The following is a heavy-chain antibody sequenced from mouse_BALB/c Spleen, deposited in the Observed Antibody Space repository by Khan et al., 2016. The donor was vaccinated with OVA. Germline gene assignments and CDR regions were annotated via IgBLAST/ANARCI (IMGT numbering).Heavy chain of an antibody. CDR3: ASELGRYDAMDD. Sequence: EVQLLESGRGLVKPSQSLTLTCTVAGFSITSDYACNWIRHFPGNKLEWTGNISYSGSTGYHPSLKSRISITRDTAKNQLFLQLNSVNTEDTAPYDSASELGRYDAMDDWGQGTSVTVSS. J-gene: IGHJ4*01. V-gene: IGHV3-2*02. D-gene: IGHD4-1*01. CDR2: ISYSGST. CDR1: GFSITSDYA.